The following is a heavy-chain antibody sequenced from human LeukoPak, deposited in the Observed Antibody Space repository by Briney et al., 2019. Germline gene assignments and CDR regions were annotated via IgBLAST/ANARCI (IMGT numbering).Heavy chain of an antibody. CDR2: IYYSGST. V-gene: IGHV4-39*07. J-gene: IGHJ3*02. CDR3: ARRQQPVYDAFDI. Sequence: PSETLSLTCTVSSGSISNSTYYWGWIRQPPGKGLEWIGSIYYSGSTYYNPSLKSRVTISVDTSKNQFSLKLSSVTAADTAVYYCARRQQPVYDAFDIWGQGTMVTVSS. D-gene: IGHD6-13*01. CDR1: SGSISNSTYY.